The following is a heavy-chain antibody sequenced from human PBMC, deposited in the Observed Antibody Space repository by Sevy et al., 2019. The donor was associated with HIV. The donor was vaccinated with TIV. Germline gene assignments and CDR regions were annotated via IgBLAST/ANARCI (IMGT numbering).Heavy chain of an antibody. CDR1: GGSISSYC. Sequence: SETLSLTCTVSGGSISSYCWSWIRQPAGKGLEWIGRIYTSGSTNYNPSLKSRVTMSVDTSKNQFSLKLSSVTAADTAVYYCARDPPVGSGSFGARWFDPWGQGTLVTVSS. V-gene: IGHV4-4*07. J-gene: IGHJ5*02. CDR2: IYTSGST. CDR3: ARDPPVGSGSFGARWFDP. D-gene: IGHD3-10*01.